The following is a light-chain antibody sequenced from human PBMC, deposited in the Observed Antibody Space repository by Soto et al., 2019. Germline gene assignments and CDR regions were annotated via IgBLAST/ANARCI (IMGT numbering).Light chain of an antibody. CDR1: QSIQSF. J-gene: IGKJ2*03. Sequence: DIQMNQFPSTLSASVGDAVTITCRASQSIQSFLAWYQQKPGKAPKLMIYLASRLESGVPSRFSGSGSGTEFTLTISSLQPNDFAIYFCQQYSSHWFFSFGLGTKEEV. CDR2: LAS. V-gene: IGKV1-5*03. CDR3: QQYSSHWFFS.